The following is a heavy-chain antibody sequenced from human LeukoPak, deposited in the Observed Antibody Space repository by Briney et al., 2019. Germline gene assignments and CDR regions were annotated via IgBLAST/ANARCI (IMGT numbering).Heavy chain of an antibody. D-gene: IGHD3-10*01. CDR1: GDSISSPSAT. J-gene: IGHJ5*02. CDR2: TYYRSTWSH. Sequence: SQTLSLTCAISGDSISSPSATWNWIRQSPSRGLEWLGRTYYRSTWSHDYAVSVRSRITINPDTSKNQFSLRLNSVTPEDTGVYYCARGGDLEWFGDLFAGVSWFDPWGQGTLVTVSS. V-gene: IGHV6-1*01. CDR3: ARGGDLEWFGDLFAGVSWFDP.